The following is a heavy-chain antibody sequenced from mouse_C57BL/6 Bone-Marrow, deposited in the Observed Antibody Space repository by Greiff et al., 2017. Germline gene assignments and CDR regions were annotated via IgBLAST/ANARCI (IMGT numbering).Heavy chain of an antibody. D-gene: IGHD1-1*01. CDR2: IDPEDGDT. Sequence: VHVKQSGAELVRPGASVKLSCTASGFNIKDYYMHWVKQRPEQGLEWIGRIDPEDGDTEYAPKFQGKATMTADTSSNTAYLQLSSLTSEDTAVYYCTFITTVVPHYFDYWGQGTTLTVSS. J-gene: IGHJ2*01. CDR1: GFNIKDYY. CDR3: TFITTVVPHYFDY. V-gene: IGHV14-1*01.